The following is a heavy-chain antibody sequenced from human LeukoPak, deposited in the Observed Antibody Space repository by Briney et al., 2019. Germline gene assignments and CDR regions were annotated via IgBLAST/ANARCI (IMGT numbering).Heavy chain of an antibody. CDR3: ARDPGLNAFDI. J-gene: IGHJ3*02. Sequence: GGSLRLSCTASGFGVSNNYMSWVRQAPGKGLEWVAVIYSGAATFYADAVKGRFSLSRDNSQNALFLQMDSLKVEDSAVYYCARDPGLNAFDIWGQGTMVTVSS. CDR1: GFGVSNNY. CDR2: IYSGAAT. V-gene: IGHV3-53*01.